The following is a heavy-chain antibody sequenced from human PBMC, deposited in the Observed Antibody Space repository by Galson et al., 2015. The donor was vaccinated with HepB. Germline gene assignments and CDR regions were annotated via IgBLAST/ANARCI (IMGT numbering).Heavy chain of an antibody. CDR1: GFTFSSYA. J-gene: IGHJ5*02. CDR3: ARMNERSYNWFDP. Sequence: SLRLSCAASGFTFSSYAMHWVRQAPGKGLEWVAVISYDGSNKYYADSVKGRFTISRDNSKNTLYLQMNSLRAEDTAVYYCARMNERSYNWFDPWGQGTLVTVSS. V-gene: IGHV3-30-3*01. D-gene: IGHD1-1*01. CDR2: ISYDGSNK.